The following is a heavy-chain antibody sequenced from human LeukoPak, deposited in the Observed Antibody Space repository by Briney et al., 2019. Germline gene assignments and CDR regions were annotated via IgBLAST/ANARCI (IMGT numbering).Heavy chain of an antibody. V-gene: IGHV3-15*01. CDR3: TTELLYSSGRFHYFDY. CDR2: IKGKTDGGTT. J-gene: IGHJ4*02. Sequence: GGSLRLSCAASGFTFSNAWMSWVRQAPGKGLEWVGRIKGKTDGGTTDYAAPVKGRFTISRDDSKNTLYLQMNSLKTEDTAVYYCTTELLYSSGRFHYFDYWGQGTLVTVSS. D-gene: IGHD6-19*01. CDR1: GFTFSNAW.